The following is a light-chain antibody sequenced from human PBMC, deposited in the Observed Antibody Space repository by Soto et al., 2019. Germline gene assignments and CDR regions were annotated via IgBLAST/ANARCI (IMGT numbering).Light chain of an antibody. CDR1: SSNIGSNY. V-gene: IGLV1-47*01. CDR3: SSYAGSNNV. J-gene: IGLJ1*01. Sequence: QPVLTQPPSASGTPGQRVTISCSGSSSNIGSNYVYWYQQLPGTAPKLLIYRNNQRPSGVPDRFSGSKSGTSASLAISGLQAEDEADYYCSSYAGSNNVFGTGTKLTVL. CDR2: RNN.